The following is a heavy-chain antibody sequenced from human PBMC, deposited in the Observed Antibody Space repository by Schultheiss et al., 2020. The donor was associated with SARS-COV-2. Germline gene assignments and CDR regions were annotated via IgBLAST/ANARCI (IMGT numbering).Heavy chain of an antibody. J-gene: IGHJ5*01. CDR1: GFTFSSYE. CDR2: IWYDGSNK. V-gene: IGHV3-33*08. CDR3: ARGPYGIAARPRWFDS. Sequence: GECLKISCAASGFTFSSYEMNWVRQAPGKGLEWVAVIWYDGSNKYYADSVKGRFTISRDNSKNTLYLQMNSLRAEDTAIYYCARGPYGIAARPRWFDSWGQGTLVTVSS. D-gene: IGHD6-6*01.